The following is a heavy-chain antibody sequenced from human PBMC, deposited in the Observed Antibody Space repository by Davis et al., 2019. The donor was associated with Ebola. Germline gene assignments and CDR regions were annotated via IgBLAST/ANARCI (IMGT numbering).Heavy chain of an antibody. CDR2: IYPGDADT. J-gene: IGHJ5*02. CDR1: GYSFTSYS. V-gene: IGHV5-51*01. D-gene: IGHD2-2*01. Sequence: GESLKISCAASGYSFTSYSIRWVRQTPGKGLEWLGIIYPGDADTRCSPSFQGQATVSADRSTNTAYLRWRSLRASDTAMYYCAGRPYCSSTVCYDGVWFDPWGQGTLVTVSS. CDR3: AGRPYCSSTVCYDGVWFDP.